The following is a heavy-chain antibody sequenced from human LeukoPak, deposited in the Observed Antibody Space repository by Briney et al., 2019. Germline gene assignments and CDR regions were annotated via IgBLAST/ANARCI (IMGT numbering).Heavy chain of an antibody. CDR2: IIPIFGTA. J-gene: IGHJ4*02. Sequence: ASVKVSCKASGGTFSSYAISWVRQAPGQGLEWMGGIIPIFGTANYAQKFQGRVTITADESTSTAYMELSSLRSEDTAVYYCATDNSGSYLNYFDYWGQGTLVTVSS. CDR1: GGTFSSYA. V-gene: IGHV1-69*13. D-gene: IGHD1-26*01. CDR3: ATDNSGSYLNYFDY.